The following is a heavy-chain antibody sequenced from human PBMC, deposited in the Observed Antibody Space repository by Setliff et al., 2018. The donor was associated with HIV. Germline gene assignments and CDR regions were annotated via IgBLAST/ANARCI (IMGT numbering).Heavy chain of an antibody. D-gene: IGHD3-3*01. CDR2: IYTSGST. CDR3: ARDQSDWFY. V-gene: IGHV4-61*09. Sequence: LSLTCTVSGGSISSGSYYWSWIRQPAGKGLEWIGHIYTSGSTNYNPSLKSRVTISVDTSKNQFSLELNSVTAADTAVYYCARDQSDWFYWGQGTLVTVSS. CDR1: GGSISSGSYY. J-gene: IGHJ4*02.